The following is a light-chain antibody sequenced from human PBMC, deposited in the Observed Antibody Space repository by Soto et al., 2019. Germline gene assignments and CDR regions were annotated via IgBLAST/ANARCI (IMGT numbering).Light chain of an antibody. CDR3: QQYNNWPLT. Sequence: EIVMTQSPATLSVSPGDRATLSCRADQNIYNNLAWYQQKPGQAPRLLIYHASSRATGIPARFSGSGSGTDFTLTITSLQSEDFAVYYCQQYNNWPLTFGGGTKVEIK. CDR1: QNIYNN. J-gene: IGKJ4*01. V-gene: IGKV3-15*01. CDR2: HAS.